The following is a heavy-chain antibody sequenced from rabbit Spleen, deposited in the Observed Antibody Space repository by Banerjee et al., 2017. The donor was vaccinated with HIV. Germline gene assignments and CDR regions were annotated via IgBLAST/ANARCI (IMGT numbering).Heavy chain of an antibody. CDR1: GFDFSRYG. CDR2: INMVTGKS. CDR3: ARDLTGVIGWNFNL. J-gene: IGHJ4*01. V-gene: IGHV1S45*01. D-gene: IGHD1-1*01. Sequence: QEQLVESGGGLVKPGASLTLSCRASGFDFSRYGMSWVRQAPGKGLEWITCINMVTGKSVYASWAKGRFIMSRTSSTKVTLQMTSLTAADTATYFCARDLTGVIGWNFNLWGPGTLVTVS.